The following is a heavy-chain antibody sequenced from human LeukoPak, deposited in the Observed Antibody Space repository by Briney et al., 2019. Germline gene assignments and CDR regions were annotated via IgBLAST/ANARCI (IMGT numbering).Heavy chain of an antibody. J-gene: IGHJ4*02. CDR3: SGRYGPGPV. CDR1: GYTFAAHH. V-gene: IGHV1-2*02. CDR2: ILPDGRDT. Sequence: GASVKVSCKASGYTFAAHHIHWVRQAPGQGLEWMGWILPDGRDTKYSQKFQDRLTLTTDTSTNTAYMELSRLIPYDTAVYYCSGRYGPGPVWGQGTLISASP. D-gene: IGHD3-10*01.